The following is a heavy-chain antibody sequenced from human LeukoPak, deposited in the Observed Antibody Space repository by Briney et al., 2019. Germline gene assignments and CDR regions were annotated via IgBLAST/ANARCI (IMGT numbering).Heavy chain of an antibody. V-gene: IGHV1-2*02. D-gene: IGHD5-24*01. Sequence: GASVKVSCKASGYTFTGYYMHRVRQAPGQGLEWMGWINPNSGGTNYAQKFQGRVTMTRDPSISTAYMELSRLRSDDTAGYYWSRSRDGYNFDYWGQGTLVTVSS. J-gene: IGHJ4*02. CDR3: SRSRDGYNFDY. CDR2: INPNSGGT. CDR1: GYTFTGYY.